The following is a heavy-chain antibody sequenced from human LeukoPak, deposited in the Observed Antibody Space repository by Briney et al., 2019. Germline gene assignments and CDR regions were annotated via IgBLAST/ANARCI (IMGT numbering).Heavy chain of an antibody. V-gene: IGHV3-23*01. CDR2: ISGSGGST. CDR3: AKDRDYDFWSGQKHYMDV. Sequence: GGSLRLSCAASGFTFSSYAMSWVRQAPGKGLEWVSAISGSGGSTYYADSVKGRFTISRDNSKNTLYLQMNSLRAEDTAVYYCAKDRDYDFWSGQKHYMDVWGKGTTVTVSS. J-gene: IGHJ6*03. CDR1: GFTFSSYA. D-gene: IGHD3-3*01.